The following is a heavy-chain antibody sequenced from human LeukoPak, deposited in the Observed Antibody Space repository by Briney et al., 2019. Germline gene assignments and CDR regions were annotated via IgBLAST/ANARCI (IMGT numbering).Heavy chain of an antibody. CDR3: ARGAVITMVRGVRTDCWFDP. CDR2: INHSGST. CDR1: GGSFSGYY. J-gene: IGHJ5*02. V-gene: IGHV4-34*01. Sequence: PSETLSLTCAVYGGSFSGYYWSWIRQPPGKGLEWIGEINHSGSTNYNPSLKSRVTISVDTSKNQFSLKLSSVTAADTAVYYCARGAVITMVRGVRTDCWFDPWGQGTLVTVSS. D-gene: IGHD3-10*01.